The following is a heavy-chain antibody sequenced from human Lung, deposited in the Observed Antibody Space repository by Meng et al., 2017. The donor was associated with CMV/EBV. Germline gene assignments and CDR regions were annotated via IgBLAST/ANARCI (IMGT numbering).Heavy chain of an antibody. Sequence: SCAASGFTFSAYAMNWVRQTPGKGLEWVSSISTTSTYIYYSDSVKGRFTISRDNAKNSLYLQMSSLRAEDTALYYCARSWDGMDVWGQGTRVTVSS. V-gene: IGHV3-21*04. CDR2: ISTTSTYI. J-gene: IGHJ6*02. D-gene: IGHD3-16*01. CDR1: GFTFSAYA. CDR3: ARSWDGMDV.